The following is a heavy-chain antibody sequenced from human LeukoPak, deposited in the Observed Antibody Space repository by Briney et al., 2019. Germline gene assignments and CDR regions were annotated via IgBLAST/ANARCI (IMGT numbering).Heavy chain of an antibody. CDR2: IRPEGSGE. CDR3: ARLLGTVTTYDY. Sequence: GGSLKLSCEASGFTFISHWMSWFRKAQGRGLQWVASIRPEGSGEYYLDSVKGRFTISRDNTKNSLYLQMKSLRAEDTAVYYCARLLGTVTTYDYWGQGTLVTVSS. D-gene: IGHD1-7*01. V-gene: IGHV3-7*01. J-gene: IGHJ4*02. CDR1: GFTFISHW.